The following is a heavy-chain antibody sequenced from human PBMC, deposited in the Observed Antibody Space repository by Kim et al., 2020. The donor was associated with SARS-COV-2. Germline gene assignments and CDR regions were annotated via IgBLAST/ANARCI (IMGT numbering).Heavy chain of an antibody. J-gene: IGHJ4*02. Sequence: TYYNPSLKSRVAISIETSKNQFYLKLSSGPAADTAVYYCARDRGWGFFDYWGQGTLVTVSS. D-gene: IGHD3-16*01. CDR2: T. CDR3: ARDRGWGFFDY. V-gene: IGHV4-31*02.